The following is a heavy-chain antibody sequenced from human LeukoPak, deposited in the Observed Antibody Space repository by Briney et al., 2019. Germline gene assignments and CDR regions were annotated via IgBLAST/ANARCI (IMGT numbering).Heavy chain of an antibody. CDR3: ARVKAAAGIEPRGYMDV. CDR2: IYYSGST. CDR1: GGSISSSSYY. Sequence: ASETLSLTCTVSGGSISSSSYYWGWIRQPPGKGLEWIGSIYYSGSTYYNPSLKSRVTISVDTSKNQFSLKLSSVTAADTAVYYCARVKAAAGIEPRGYMDVWGKGTTVTVSS. V-gene: IGHV4-39*07. J-gene: IGHJ6*03. D-gene: IGHD6-13*01.